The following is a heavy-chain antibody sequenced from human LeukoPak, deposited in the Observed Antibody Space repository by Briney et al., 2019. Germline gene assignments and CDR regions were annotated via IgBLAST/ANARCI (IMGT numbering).Heavy chain of an antibody. D-gene: IGHD3-3*01. V-gene: IGHV3-11*04. Sequence: PGGSLRLSCAASGFTFSDSYMSWIRQAPGKGLEWLSYITSSSGSTIYYADSVKGRFTLSRDNAKNSLYLQMNSLRAEDTAVYYCARGGHDFWSGYDYFDYWGQGTLVTVSS. CDR2: ITSSSGSTI. CDR3: ARGGHDFWSGYDYFDY. J-gene: IGHJ4*02. CDR1: GFTFSDSY.